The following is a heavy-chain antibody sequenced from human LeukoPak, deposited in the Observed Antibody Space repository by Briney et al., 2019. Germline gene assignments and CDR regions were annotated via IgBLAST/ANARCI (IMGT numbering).Heavy chain of an antibody. J-gene: IGHJ4*02. Sequence: GGSLRLSCAASGFTFNNYAMSWVRQAPGKGLEWVAVISYDGSNKYYADWVKGRFTISRDNSKNTLYLQMNSLRPEDTAAYYCASSGAPYNWNSPFDYWGQGTLVTVSS. CDR2: ISYDGSNK. D-gene: IGHD1-20*01. CDR3: ASSGAPYNWNSPFDY. CDR1: GFTFNNYA. V-gene: IGHV3-30-3*01.